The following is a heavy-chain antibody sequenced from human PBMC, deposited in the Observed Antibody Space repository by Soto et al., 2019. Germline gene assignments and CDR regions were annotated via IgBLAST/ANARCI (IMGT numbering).Heavy chain of an antibody. V-gene: IGHV3-23*01. Sequence: EVQLLESGGGLVQPGGSLRISCAASGFTFYCYAMGWVRQGPGKGLEWVSVIGGSGGDTSFADSVKGRFTISRDNSKNTLYLHMNSLRAEDTARYYCVKETVAAAYVETSPFDFWGQGTLVTVSS. J-gene: IGHJ4*02. CDR2: IGGSGGDT. D-gene: IGHD2-15*01. CDR1: GFTFYCYA. CDR3: VKETVAAAYVETSPFDF.